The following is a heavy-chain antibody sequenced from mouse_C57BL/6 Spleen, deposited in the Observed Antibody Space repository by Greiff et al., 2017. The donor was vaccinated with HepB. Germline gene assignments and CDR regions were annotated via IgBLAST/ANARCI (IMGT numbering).Heavy chain of an antibody. D-gene: IGHD2-3*01. CDR2: IYPGDGDT. V-gene: IGHV1-82*01. Sequence: HXQQSGPELGKPGASVKTSCKASGYAFSSSWRNWVKQRPGKGLEGMGRIYPGDGDTNYNGKFKGKATLTADKSSSTAYMQLSSLTSEDSAVYFCARDDQNYWGQGTTLTVSS. CDR1: GYAFSSSW. J-gene: IGHJ2*01. CDR3: ARDDQNY.